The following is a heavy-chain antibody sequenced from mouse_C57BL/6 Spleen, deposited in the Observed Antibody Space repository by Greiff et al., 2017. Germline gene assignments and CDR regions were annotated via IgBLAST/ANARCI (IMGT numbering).Heavy chain of an antibody. CDR3: ARGAGGYYFDY. CDR1: GYTFTSYW. J-gene: IGHJ2*01. Sequence: QVHVKQPGTELVKPGASVKLSCKASGYTFTSYWMHWVKQRPGQGLEWIGNINPSNGGTNYNEKFKSKATLTVDKSSSTAYMQLSSLTSEDSAVYYCARGAGGYYFDYGGQGTTLTVSS. V-gene: IGHV1-53*01. CDR2: INPSNGGT. D-gene: IGHD3-3*01.